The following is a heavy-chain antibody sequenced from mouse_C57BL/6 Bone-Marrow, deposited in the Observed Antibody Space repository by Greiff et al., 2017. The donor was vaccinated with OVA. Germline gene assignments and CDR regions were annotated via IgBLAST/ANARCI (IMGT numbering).Heavy chain of an antibody. V-gene: IGHV7-3*01. D-gene: IGHD1-1*01. CDR1: GFTFTDYY. Sequence: EVMLVESGGGLVQPGGSLSLSCAASGFTFTDYYMSWVRQPPGKALEWLGFIRNKANGYTTEYSASVKGRFTISRDNSQSILYLQMNALRAEDSATYYCARSLPYYYGRGYYYFDYWGQGTTLTVSS. CDR3: ARSLPYYYGRGYYYFDY. J-gene: IGHJ2*01. CDR2: IRNKANGYTT.